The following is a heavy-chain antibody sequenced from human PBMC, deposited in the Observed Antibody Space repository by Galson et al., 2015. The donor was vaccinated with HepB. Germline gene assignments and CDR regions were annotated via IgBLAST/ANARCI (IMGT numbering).Heavy chain of an antibody. Sequence: SLRLSCAASGFIFSGSAMHWVRQASGKGLEWVGRIESKGNTYATAYAASVKGRFTISRDDSKNTAYLQMNSLKTEDTAVYYCTRLGGGNFGFDYWGQGTLVTVSS. V-gene: IGHV3-73*01. CDR3: TRLGGGNFGFDY. CDR1: GFIFSGSA. D-gene: IGHD3-16*01. J-gene: IGHJ4*02. CDR2: IESKGNTYAT.